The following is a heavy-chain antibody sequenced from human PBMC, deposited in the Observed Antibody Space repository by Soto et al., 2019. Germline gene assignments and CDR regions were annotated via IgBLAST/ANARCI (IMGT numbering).Heavy chain of an antibody. V-gene: IGHV3-11*01. Sequence: QVQLVESGGGLVEPGGSLRLSCAASGFRFGDHYMTWIRQAPGRGLEWVSKISGDSTSTYYADSVKGRFTVSRDNAKNSVYLQMTSLRTEDTAVYYCAGEPYYYGSAFWGQGTQVTVSS. CDR2: ISGDSTST. D-gene: IGHD3-10*01. CDR3: AGEPYYYGSAF. CDR1: GFRFGDHY. J-gene: IGHJ4*02.